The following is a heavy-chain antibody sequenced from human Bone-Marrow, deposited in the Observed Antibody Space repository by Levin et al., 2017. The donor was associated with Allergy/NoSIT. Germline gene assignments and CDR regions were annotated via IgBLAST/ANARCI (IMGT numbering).Heavy chain of an antibody. J-gene: IGHJ3*02. CDR1: GFSLSTSGMC. D-gene: IGHD3-22*01. CDR2: IDWDDDK. CDR3: ARIRPGYDDSSGQDDAFDI. Sequence: SGPTLVKPTQTLTLTCTFSGFSLSTSGMCVSWIRQPPGKALEWLALIDWDDDKYYSTSLKTRLTISKDTSKNQVVLTMTNMDPVDTATYYCARIRPGYDDSSGQDDAFDIWGQGTMVTVSS. V-gene: IGHV2-70*01.